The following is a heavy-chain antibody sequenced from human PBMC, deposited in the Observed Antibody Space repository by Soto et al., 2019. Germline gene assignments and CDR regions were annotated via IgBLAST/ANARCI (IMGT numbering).Heavy chain of an antibody. D-gene: IGHD4-17*01. CDR2: SYYSGST. Sequence: SETLSLTCTVSGGSISSGGYYWSWIRQHPGKGLEWIGYSYYSGSTYYNPSLKSRVTISVDTSKNQFSLKLSSVTAADTAVYYCARDNGDYLPVDVWGQGTTVTVSS. CDR1: GGSISSGGYY. V-gene: IGHV4-31*03. J-gene: IGHJ6*02. CDR3: ARDNGDYLPVDV.